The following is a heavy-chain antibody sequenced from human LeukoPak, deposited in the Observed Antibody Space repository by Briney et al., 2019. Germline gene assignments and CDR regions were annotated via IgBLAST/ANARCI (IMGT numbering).Heavy chain of an antibody. CDR2: LNWNGGST. CDR1: GFTFEKHG. V-gene: IGHV3-20*04. D-gene: IGHD3-10*01. CDR3: ARDGSYIGLDV. Sequence: GGSLRLSCAASGFTFEKHGMSWVRQVPGKGLEWVSGLNWNGGSTGYADSVKGRFTISRDNAKKSLYLQMNSLRAEDTALYYCARDGSYIGLDVWGQGTMVTVSS. J-gene: IGHJ3*01.